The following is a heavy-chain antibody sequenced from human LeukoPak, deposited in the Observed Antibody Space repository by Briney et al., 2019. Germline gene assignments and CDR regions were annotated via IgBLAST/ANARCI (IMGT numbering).Heavy chain of an antibody. CDR2: IYYSGST. J-gene: IGHJ4*02. CDR3: ARGTYCSSTSCYSDY. Sequence: ETLSLTCTVSGGSISSYYWSWIRQPPGKGLEWIGYIYYSGSTNYNPSLKSRVTISVDTSKNQFSLKLSSVTAADTAVYYCARGTYCSSTSCYSDYWGQGTLVTVSS. V-gene: IGHV4-59*01. CDR1: GGSISSYY. D-gene: IGHD2-2*01.